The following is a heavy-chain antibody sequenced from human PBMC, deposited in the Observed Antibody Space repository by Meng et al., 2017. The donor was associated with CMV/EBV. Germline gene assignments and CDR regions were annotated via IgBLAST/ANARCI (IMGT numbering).Heavy chain of an antibody. CDR1: GFTFSSYG. J-gene: IGHJ4*02. D-gene: IGHD3-22*01. V-gene: IGHV3-30*02. Sequence: GGSLRLSCAASGFTFSSYGMHWVRQAPGKGLEWVAFIRYDGSNKYYADSVKGRFTISRDNSKNTLYLQMNSLRAEDTAVYYCARGGGMIVVVYYFDYWGQGTLVTVSS. CDR2: IRYDGSNK. CDR3: ARGGGMIVVVYYFDY.